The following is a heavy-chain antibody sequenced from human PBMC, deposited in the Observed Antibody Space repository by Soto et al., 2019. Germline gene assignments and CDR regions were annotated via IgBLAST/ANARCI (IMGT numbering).Heavy chain of an antibody. V-gene: IGHV4-59*01. CDR2: ISYSGST. D-gene: IGHD6-13*01. J-gene: IGHJ4*02. Sequence: PSETLSLTCTVSSDSISSYHRSWIRQPPGKRLEWIGYISYSGSTDYNPSLKSRVTISGDTSKNQFSLKVSSVTAADTAVYYCARGTSWQLPFDYWGQGTLVTVSS. CDR1: SDSISSYH. CDR3: ARGTSWQLPFDY.